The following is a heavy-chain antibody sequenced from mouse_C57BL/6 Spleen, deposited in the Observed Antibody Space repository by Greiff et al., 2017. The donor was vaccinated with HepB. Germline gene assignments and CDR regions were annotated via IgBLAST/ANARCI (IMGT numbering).Heavy chain of an antibody. CDR1: GFTFSSYA. V-gene: IGHV5-9-1*02. D-gene: IGHD1-1*01. J-gene: IGHJ4*01. Sequence: DVMLVESGEGLVKPGGSLKLSCAASGFTFSSYAMSWVRQTPEKRLEWVAYISSGGDYIYYADTVKGRFTISRDNARNTLYLQMSSRKSEDTAMYYCTRDQYYGSSSMDYWGQGTSVTVSS. CDR3: TRDQYYGSSSMDY. CDR2: ISSGGDYI.